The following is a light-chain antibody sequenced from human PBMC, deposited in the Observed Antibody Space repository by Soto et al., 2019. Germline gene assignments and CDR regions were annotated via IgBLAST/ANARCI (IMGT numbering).Light chain of an antibody. CDR3: SSYTSNNSWV. CDR1: SSDVGGYNY. Sequence: QSVLTQSASVSGSPGQSITISCTGTSSDVGGYNYVSWYQQHPGKAPKLIIYDVSNRPSGVSARFSGSKSGNTASLTISGLQAEDEADYSCSSYTSNNSWVFGGGTQLTVL. CDR2: DVS. V-gene: IGLV2-14*01. J-gene: IGLJ3*02.